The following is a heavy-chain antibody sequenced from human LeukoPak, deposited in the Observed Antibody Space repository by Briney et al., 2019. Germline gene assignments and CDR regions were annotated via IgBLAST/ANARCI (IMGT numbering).Heavy chain of an antibody. CDR3: VKDPRPKLQYFDWLFDY. J-gene: IGHJ4*02. V-gene: IGHV3-64D*06. Sequence: PGGSLRLSCSASGFTFSSYAMHWVRQAPGKGLEYVSAISRNGGSTYYADSVKGRFTISRDNSKNTLYLQMSSLRAEDTAVYYCVKDPRPKLQYFDWLFDYWGQGTLVTVSS. D-gene: IGHD3-9*01. CDR1: GFTFSSYA. CDR2: ISRNGGST.